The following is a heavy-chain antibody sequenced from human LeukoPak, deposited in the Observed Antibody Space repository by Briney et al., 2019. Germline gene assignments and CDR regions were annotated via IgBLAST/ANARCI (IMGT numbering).Heavy chain of an antibody. V-gene: IGHV3-33*01. CDR1: RFTFSNCG. J-gene: IGHJ4*02. D-gene: IGHD3-3*01. CDR2: IWYDGSNK. CDR3: ARDRDYDFFDY. Sequence: PGGSLRLSCAASRFTFSNCGMHWVRQAPGKGLEWVAHIWYDGSNKYYADSVRGRFTISRDNSKNTLYLQMNSLRAEDTAVYYCARDRDYDFFDYWGQGTLVTVSS.